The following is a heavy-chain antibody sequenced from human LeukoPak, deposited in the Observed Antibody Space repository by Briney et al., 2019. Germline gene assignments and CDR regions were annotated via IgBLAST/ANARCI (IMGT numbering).Heavy chain of an antibody. CDR3: ARDPRSYSSSWLFDY. V-gene: IGHV3-48*04. Sequence: GGSLRLSCAASGFTFNSFGMSWVRQAPGKGLEWLSYISSSSSTIYYADSVRGRFTISRDNAKNSLYLQINSLRADDTAVYYCARDPRSYSSSWLFDYWSQGTLVTVSS. J-gene: IGHJ4*02. D-gene: IGHD6-13*01. CDR1: GFTFNSFG. CDR2: ISSSSSTI.